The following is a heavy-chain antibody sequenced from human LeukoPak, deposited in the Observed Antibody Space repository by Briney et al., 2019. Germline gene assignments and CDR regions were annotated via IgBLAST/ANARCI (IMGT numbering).Heavy chain of an antibody. CDR3: VRDSGGPHWLVPPLDY. V-gene: IGHV1-2*02. CDR1: GYTFTDYY. J-gene: IGHJ4*02. Sequence: ASVKVSCKASGYTFTDYYMHWVRQAPGQGLEWMGWINPNSGGTNYAQKFQGRVTMTRDTSISTAYMELSRLRSDDTAVYYCVRDSGGPHWLVPPLDYWGQGTLVTVSS. CDR2: INPNSGGT. D-gene: IGHD6-19*01.